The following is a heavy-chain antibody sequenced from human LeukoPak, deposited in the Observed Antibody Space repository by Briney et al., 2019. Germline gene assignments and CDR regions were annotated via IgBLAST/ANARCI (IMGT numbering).Heavy chain of an antibody. V-gene: IGHV3-30-3*01. D-gene: IGHD3-22*01. J-gene: IGHJ4*02. CDR3: ARVLNYYDSSGYYFSY. CDR2: ISYDGSNT. Sequence: GGSLRLSRAASGFTFSYYTMHWVRQAPGKGLEWVAVISYDGSNTYYADSVKGRFTISRDNSKNTLYLQMNSLRAEDTAVYYCARVLNYYDSSGYYFSYWGQGTLVTVSS. CDR1: GFTFSYYT.